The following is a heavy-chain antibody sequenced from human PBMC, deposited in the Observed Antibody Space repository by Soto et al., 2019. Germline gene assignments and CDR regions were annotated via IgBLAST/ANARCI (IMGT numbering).Heavy chain of an antibody. CDR3: ARGERQQQRDS. CDR2: VHHSGNS. J-gene: IGHJ4*02. CDR1: GDSIRSDKW. D-gene: IGHD6-25*01. V-gene: IGHV4-4*02. Sequence: SETLSLTCAVSGDSIRSDKWWSWVRQPPGKGLEWIGEVHHSGNSNYNPSLKSRVIISVDKPKNQFSLNLSSVTDADTAVYYCARGERQQQRDSWGQGTLVT.